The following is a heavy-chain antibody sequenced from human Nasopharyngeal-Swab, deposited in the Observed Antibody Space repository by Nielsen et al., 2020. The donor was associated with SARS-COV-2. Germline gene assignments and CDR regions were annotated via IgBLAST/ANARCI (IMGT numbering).Heavy chain of an antibody. CDR1: GFTFSSYW. D-gene: IGHD1-14*01. CDR2: IKQDGSEK. Sequence: GESLKISCAASGFTFSSYWMSWVRQAPGKGLEWVANIKQDGSEKYYVDSVKGRSTISRDNAKNSLYLQMNSLRAEDTAVYYCARDRKHGRYGMDVWGQGTTVTVSS. V-gene: IGHV3-7*01. J-gene: IGHJ6*02. CDR3: ARDRKHGRYGMDV.